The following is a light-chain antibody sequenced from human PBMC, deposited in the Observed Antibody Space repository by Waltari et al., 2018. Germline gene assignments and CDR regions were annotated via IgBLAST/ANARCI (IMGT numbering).Light chain of an antibody. CDR1: SSNIGADYD. V-gene: IGLV1-40*01. Sequence: QSVLTQPPSVSGAPGQSVTISCTGDSSNIGADYDVHWYQQLPGAGPKLPNYASNWRPSGVPDRFARSRSDTSASLTITDLRPEEEADYYCQSYANSPEWVFGGGTKLTVL. CDR3: QSYANSPEWV. CDR2: ASN. J-gene: IGLJ3*02.